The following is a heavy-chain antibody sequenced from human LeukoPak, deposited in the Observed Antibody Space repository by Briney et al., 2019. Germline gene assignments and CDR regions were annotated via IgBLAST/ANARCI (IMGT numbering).Heavy chain of an antibody. CDR3: ARVRSSTSCHDY. J-gene: IGHJ4*02. D-gene: IGHD2-2*01. V-gene: IGHV1-18*01. CDR1: GYTFTSYG. Sequence: ASVKVSCKASGYTFTSYGISWVPQAPGQGLEWMGWISAYNGNTNYAQKLQGRVTMTTDTSTSTAYMELRSLRPNDTAVYYCARVRSSTSCHDYWGQGTLVTVSS. CDR2: ISAYNGNT.